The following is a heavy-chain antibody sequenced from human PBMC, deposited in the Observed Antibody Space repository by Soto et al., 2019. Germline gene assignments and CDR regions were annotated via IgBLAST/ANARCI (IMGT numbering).Heavy chain of an antibody. Sequence: QVQLVQSGAEVKKPGASVKVSCKVSGYTLTELSMHWVRQAPGKGLEWMGGFDPEDGETIYAQKFQGRVTMTDDTSTDTAYMGLSSLSSADTPVYYCATKGRVYVGFSYYCMDVWSQGTTVTVSS. V-gene: IGHV1-24*01. CDR2: FDPEDGET. CDR1: GYTLTELS. D-gene: IGHD2-8*01. J-gene: IGHJ6*02. CDR3: ATKGRVYVGFSYYCMDV.